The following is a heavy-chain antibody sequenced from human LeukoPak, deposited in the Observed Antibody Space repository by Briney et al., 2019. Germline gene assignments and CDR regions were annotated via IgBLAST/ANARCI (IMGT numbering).Heavy chain of an antibody. CDR2: IRSKAYGGTT. CDR1: GFTFGDYA. D-gene: IGHD2-15*01. V-gene: IGHV3-49*04. J-gene: IGHJ4*02. CDR3: TRERRRYCSGGSCPFGY. Sequence: GGSLRLSCTASGFTFGDYAMSWVRQAPGKGLEWVGFIRSKAYGGTTEYAASVKGRFTISRDDSKSIAYLQMNSLKTEDTAVYYCTRERRRYCSGGSCPFGYWGQGTLVTVSS.